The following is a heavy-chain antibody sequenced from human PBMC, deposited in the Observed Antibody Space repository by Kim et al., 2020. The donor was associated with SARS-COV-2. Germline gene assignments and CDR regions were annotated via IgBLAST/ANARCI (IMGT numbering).Heavy chain of an antibody. V-gene: IGHV1-3*01. J-gene: IGHJ6*02. CDR2: INAGNGNT. CDR3: ARDPIIVVVPAARSYYYYGMDV. CDR1: GYTFTSYA. Sequence: ASVKVSCKASGYTFTSYAMHWVRQAPGQRLEWMGWINAGNGNTKYSQKFQGRVTITRDTSASTAYMELSSLRSEDTAVYYCARDPIIVVVPAARSYYYYGMDVWGQGTTVTVSS. D-gene: IGHD2-2*01.